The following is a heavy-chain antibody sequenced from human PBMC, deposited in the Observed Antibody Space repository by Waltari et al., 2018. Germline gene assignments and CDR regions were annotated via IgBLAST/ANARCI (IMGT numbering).Heavy chain of an antibody. Sequence: EVQLVQSGAEVKKSGESLTISCQASGYSFNDYWSTWVRQKPGKGLEWMGRIDPCDSDSRYSPSFQGHVTFSADKSINTAYLQWSSVKASDTATYYCARRLSAVNENFDYWGQGTLVTVSP. D-gene: IGHD1-1*01. CDR2: IDPCDSDS. J-gene: IGHJ4*02. V-gene: IGHV5-10-1*03. CDR3: ARRLSAVNENFDY. CDR1: GYSFNDYW.